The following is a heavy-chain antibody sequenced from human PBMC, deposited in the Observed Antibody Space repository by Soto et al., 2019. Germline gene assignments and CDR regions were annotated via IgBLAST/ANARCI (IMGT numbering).Heavy chain of an antibody. D-gene: IGHD2-2*02. V-gene: IGHV3-21*01. J-gene: IGHJ6*02. CDR3: ASDLRVPAAIHYYYYGMDV. CDR1: GFTFSRYS. Sequence: GGSLRLSCAASGFTFSRYSMNWVRQAPGKGLEWVSSTSDTSAYIYYTDSVKGRFTISRDNAKNSLHLQMNSLRAEDKAVYYCASDLRVPAAIHYYYYGMDVWGQGTTVTVSS. CDR2: TSDTSAYI.